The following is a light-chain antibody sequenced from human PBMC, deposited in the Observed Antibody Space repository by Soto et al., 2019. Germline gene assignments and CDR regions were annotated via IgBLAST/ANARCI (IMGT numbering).Light chain of an antibody. Sequence: ELVLTQSPATLSLSPGERATLSCRASQSVSSYLAWYQQKPCQAPRLLIYDASNRATGIPARFSGSGSGTDFTLTISSLQSEDFAVYYCQQYGSSYPWTFGQGTKVDIK. V-gene: IGKV3-11*01. CDR3: QQYGSSYPWT. CDR1: QSVSSY. CDR2: DAS. J-gene: IGKJ1*01.